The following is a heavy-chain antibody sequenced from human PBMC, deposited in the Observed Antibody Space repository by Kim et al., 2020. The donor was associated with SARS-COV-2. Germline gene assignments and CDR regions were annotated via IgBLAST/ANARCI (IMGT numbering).Heavy chain of an antibody. V-gene: IGHV3-11*06. J-gene: IGHJ6*02. D-gene: IGHD5-18*01. Sequence: GRFTISRDTAKNSLYLQMNSLRAEDTAVYYCARVDTAMVTLDYYYYGMDVWGQGTTVTVSS. CDR3: ARVDTAMVTLDYYYYGMDV.